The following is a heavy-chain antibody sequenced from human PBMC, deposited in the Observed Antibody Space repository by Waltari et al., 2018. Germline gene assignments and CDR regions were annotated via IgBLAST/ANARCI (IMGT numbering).Heavy chain of an antibody. Sequence: QVQLVPSGGGVVTPGRSLRPPCAASGVTFPSYSMHWVRQAPGKGLEWVALISYDGNNKYSAASMTGRFTISRDNSKNTLCLQMDNLTPEDTGVYFCVRGGRLATAAPDYWGQGTLVTVSS. CDR2: ISYDGNNK. D-gene: IGHD6-13*01. J-gene: IGHJ4*02. CDR1: GVTFPSYS. CDR3: VRGGRLATAAPDY. V-gene: IGHV3-30-3*01.